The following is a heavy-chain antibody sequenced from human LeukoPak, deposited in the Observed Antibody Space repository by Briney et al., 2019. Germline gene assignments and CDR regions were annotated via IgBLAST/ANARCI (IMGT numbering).Heavy chain of an antibody. V-gene: IGHV5-51*01. CDR1: GYSFATYW. J-gene: IGHJ5*02. Sequence: GESLKISCKGSGYSFATYWIGWVRQMPGKGLEWRGIIYPGDSDTMYSPSFQGQVTISVDKSISTAYLQWSSLQASDTDMYYCERRKISATDTNWFDPWGQGTLVIVSS. D-gene: IGHD6-13*01. CDR2: IYPGDSDT. CDR3: ERRKISATDTNWFDP.